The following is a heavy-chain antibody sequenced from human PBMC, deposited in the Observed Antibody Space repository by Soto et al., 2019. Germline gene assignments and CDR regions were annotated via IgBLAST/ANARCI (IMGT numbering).Heavy chain of an antibody. CDR3: ARGSGADAFDI. CDR2: IIPVIDTA. J-gene: IGHJ3*02. V-gene: IGHV1-69*06. D-gene: IGHD7-27*01. CDR1: GGTFN. Sequence: SVKVSCKVSGGTFNIRWVRQAPGQGLEWMGGIIPVIDTANYARKFQGRVVISADRATNIVYMEMMSLTLEDTAVYYCARGSGADAFDIWGQGTMVTV.